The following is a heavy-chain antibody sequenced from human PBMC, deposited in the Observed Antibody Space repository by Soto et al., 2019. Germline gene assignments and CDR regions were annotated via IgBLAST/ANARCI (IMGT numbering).Heavy chain of an antibody. CDR1: GYTFSTYD. J-gene: IGHJ6*03. D-gene: IGHD6-6*01. V-gene: IGHV1-8*01. CDR3: ARRLSSSTFYYYLDV. Sequence: QVQLVQSGAEVKKPGASVKVSCKASGYTFSTYDIIWVRQATGQGLEWMGWLNPNSGHTGYAQKFQGRVTLTRDTSISTAYMELSRLRSTDPAVYFCARRLSSSTFYYYLDVWGKGTTVTVSS. CDR2: LNPNSGHT.